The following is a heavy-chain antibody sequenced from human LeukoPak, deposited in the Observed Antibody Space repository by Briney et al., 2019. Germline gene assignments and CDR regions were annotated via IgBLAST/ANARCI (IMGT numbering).Heavy chain of an antibody. D-gene: IGHD2-15*01. CDR3: AKDDCSGGSCYLIYFDY. Sequence: GGSLRLSCAASGFTFSSYAMRWVRQAPGKGLEWVSAVSGSGGSTYYADSVKGRFTISRDNSKNTLYLQMNSLRAEDTAVYYCAKDDCSGGSCYLIYFDYWGQGTLVTVSS. V-gene: IGHV3-23*01. CDR2: VSGSGGST. CDR1: GFTFSSYA. J-gene: IGHJ4*02.